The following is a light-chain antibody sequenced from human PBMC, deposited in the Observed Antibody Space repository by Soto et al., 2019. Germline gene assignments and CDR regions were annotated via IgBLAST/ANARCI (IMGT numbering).Light chain of an antibody. V-gene: IGKV3-15*01. CDR3: QQYNDWPPYT. Sequence: EIVMTQSPATLSVSPGERATLSCRASQSVRSNLAWYQQKPGQAPRLPIYDASTRATGIPARFSGSASGTEFTLTISSLQSEDFAVYYCQQYNDWPPYTFGQGTKLEIK. CDR2: DAS. J-gene: IGKJ2*01. CDR1: QSVRSN.